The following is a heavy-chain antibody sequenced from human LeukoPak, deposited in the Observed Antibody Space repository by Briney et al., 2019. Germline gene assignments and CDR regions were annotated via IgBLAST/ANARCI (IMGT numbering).Heavy chain of an antibody. V-gene: IGHV4-59*01. J-gene: IGHJ4*02. CDR3: ARSCGGDCPFDY. CDR1: GGSISSYY. Sequence: PSETLSLTXTVSGGSISSYYWSWIRQPPGKGLEWMGYIYYSGSTNYNPSLRSRVTISVDTSKNQFSLKLSSVTAADTAVYYCARSCGGDCPFDYWGQGTLVTVSS. CDR2: IYYSGST. D-gene: IGHD2-21*01.